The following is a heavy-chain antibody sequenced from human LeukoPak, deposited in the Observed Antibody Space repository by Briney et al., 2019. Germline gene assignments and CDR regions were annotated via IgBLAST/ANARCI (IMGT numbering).Heavy chain of an antibody. CDR1: GASFSGYY. Sequence: PSETLSLTCAVYGASFSGYYWSWIRQPPGKGLEWIGEINHSGSTNYNPSLKSRVTISVDTSKNQFSLKLSSVTAADTAVYYCARVELDILVVPAAITFDYWGQGTLVTVSS. J-gene: IGHJ4*02. D-gene: IGHD2-2*02. CDR3: ARVELDILVVPAAITFDY. CDR2: INHSGST. V-gene: IGHV4-34*01.